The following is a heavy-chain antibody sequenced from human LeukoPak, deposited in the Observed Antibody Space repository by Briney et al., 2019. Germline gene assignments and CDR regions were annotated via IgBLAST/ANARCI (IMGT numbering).Heavy chain of an antibody. D-gene: IGHD6-19*01. CDR3: ARVSPYAQWLAPGYYYGMDV. Sequence: GASVKVSCKASGYTFTSYGISWVRQAPGQGLEWMGWSSAYNGNTNYAQKLQGRVTMTTDTSTSTAYMELRSLRSDDTAVYYCARVSPYAQWLAPGYYYGMDVWGQGTTVTVSS. V-gene: IGHV1-18*01. CDR1: GYTFTSYG. J-gene: IGHJ6*02. CDR2: SSAYNGNT.